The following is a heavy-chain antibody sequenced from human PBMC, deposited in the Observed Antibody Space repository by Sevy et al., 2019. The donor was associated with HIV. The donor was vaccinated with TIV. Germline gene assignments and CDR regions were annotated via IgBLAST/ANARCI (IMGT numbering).Heavy chain of an antibody. CDR3: AKVFRDFGDYLLAD. CDR1: GFTFSSYA. V-gene: IGHV3-23*01. D-gene: IGHD4-17*01. J-gene: IGHJ4*01. CDR2: ISAGGGDK. Sequence: GGSLRLSCATSGFTFSSYAMSWVRQAPGKGLQWVSAISAGGGDKYYAASVKGRFTNSRDKSKSTLFLQMNSLRVDDTATYFCAKVFRDFGDYLLADWGHGTLVTVSS.